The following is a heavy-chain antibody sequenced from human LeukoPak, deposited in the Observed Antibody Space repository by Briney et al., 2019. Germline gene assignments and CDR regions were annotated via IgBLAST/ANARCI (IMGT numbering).Heavy chain of an antibody. J-gene: IGHJ4*02. V-gene: IGHV3-64*01. D-gene: IGHD3-22*01. CDR1: GFTFRNYA. CDR3: ARSRAYYYENKPYYFDY. Sequence: PGGSLRLSCAASGFTFRNYAMHWVRQAPGKGLEYVSAISSNGGITYYANSVKGRFTISRDNSKNTLYLQMGSLRAEDMAVYYCARSRAYYYENKPYYFDYWGQGTLVTVSS. CDR2: ISSNGGIT.